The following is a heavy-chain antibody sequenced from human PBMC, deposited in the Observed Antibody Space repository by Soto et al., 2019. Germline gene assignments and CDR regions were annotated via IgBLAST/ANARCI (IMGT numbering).Heavy chain of an antibody. J-gene: IGHJ4*02. V-gene: IGHV1-46*01. CDR2: INPAGGTT. CDR1: GYTFTKYF. CDR3: ARDGTFYI. D-gene: IGHD1-7*01. Sequence: QIQLVQSGAEVKEPGASVKVSCQASGYTFTKYFIQWIRQGPGQDLEWVGLINPAGGTTSYAQKFQGRVTMTRDTSTRTIFMELSSLRSDDTGVYFCARDGTFYIWGQGTLVTVSS.